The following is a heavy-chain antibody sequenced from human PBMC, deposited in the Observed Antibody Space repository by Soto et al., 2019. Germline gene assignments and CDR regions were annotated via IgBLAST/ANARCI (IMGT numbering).Heavy chain of an antibody. J-gene: IGHJ4*02. V-gene: IGHV4-34*01. CDR1: GASTSSDY. Sequence: PSETLSLTCTVSGASTSSDYWSWIRQPPGKGLEWIGEINHSGSTNYNPSLKSRVTMSVDTSKNQFSLKLSSVTAADTAVYYCARTSRFDCWGQGTLVTVSS. CDR3: ARTSRFDC. CDR2: INHSGST. D-gene: IGHD6-6*01.